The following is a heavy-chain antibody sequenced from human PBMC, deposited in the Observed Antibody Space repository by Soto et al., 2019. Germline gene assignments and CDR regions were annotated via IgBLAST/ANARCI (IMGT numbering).Heavy chain of an antibody. J-gene: IGHJ6*02. CDR2: INSDGSGT. Sequence: GGSLRLSCAASGFTFSSSWMHWVRQVPGKGLVWASRINSDGSGTTYADSVKGRFTISRDNAKNTVYLQMNSLRAEDTAVYYCAKRLLNFYGMDVWGQGTTVTVSS. CDR1: GFTFSSSW. CDR3: AKRLLNFYGMDV. D-gene: IGHD3-22*01. V-gene: IGHV3-74*01.